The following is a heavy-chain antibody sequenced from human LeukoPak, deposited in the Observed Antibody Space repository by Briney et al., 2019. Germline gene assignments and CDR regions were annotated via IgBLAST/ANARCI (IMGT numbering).Heavy chain of an antibody. J-gene: IGHJ5*01. CDR1: GYSFSSYA. V-gene: IGHV7-4-1*02. CDR2: INTDTVNP. Sequence: ASVKVSCKASGYSFSSYAMNWVRQAPGQGLEWMGWINTDTVNPTYAQGFTGRFVFSLDTSVSTAYLQISSLKAEDTAVYYCARAHQPLGGLSFPDSWGQGTLVTVSS. D-gene: IGHD3-16*02. CDR3: ARAHQPLGGLSFPDS.